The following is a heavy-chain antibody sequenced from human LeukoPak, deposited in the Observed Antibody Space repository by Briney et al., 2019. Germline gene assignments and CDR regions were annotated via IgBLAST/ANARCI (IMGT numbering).Heavy chain of an antibody. D-gene: IGHD6-13*01. J-gene: IGHJ1*01. CDR1: GASISNYY. CDR2: MFYSGTT. Sequence: PSETLSLTCTVSGASISNYYWSWIRQPPGKGLEWIAYMFYSGTTSYNPSLKSRVTISIDMSKNQFSLKLSSVTAADTAVYYCARLVIASSSREYFQDWGQGTLVTVSS. CDR3: ARLVIASSSREYFQD. V-gene: IGHV4-59*08.